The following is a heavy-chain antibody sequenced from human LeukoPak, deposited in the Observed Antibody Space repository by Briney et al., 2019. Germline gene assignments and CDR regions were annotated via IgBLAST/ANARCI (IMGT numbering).Heavy chain of an antibody. CDR2: ISYDGSNK. CDR1: GFTFSSYG. Sequence: GGSLRLSCAASGFTFSSYGMHWVRQAPGKGLEWVAVISYDGSNKYYADSVKGRFTISRDNSKNTLYLQMNSLRAEDTAVYYCQGRGDGYNPDAFDIWGQGTMVTVSS. J-gene: IGHJ3*02. D-gene: IGHD5-24*01. V-gene: IGHV3-30*03. CDR3: QGRGDGYNPDAFDI.